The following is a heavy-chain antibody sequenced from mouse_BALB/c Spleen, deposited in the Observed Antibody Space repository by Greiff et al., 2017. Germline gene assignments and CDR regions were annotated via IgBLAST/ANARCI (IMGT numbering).Heavy chain of an antibody. D-gene: IGHD1-1*01. CDR2: ISSGSSTI. Sequence: EVKLVESGGGLVQPGGSRKLSCAASGFTFSSFGMHWVRQAPEKGLEWVAYISSGSSTIYYADTVKGRFTISRDNPKNTLFLQMTSLRSEDTAMYYCARSGDYGSSYSWYFDVWGAGTTVTVSS. V-gene: IGHV5-17*02. CDR1: GFTFSSFG. CDR3: ARSGDYGSSYSWYFDV. J-gene: IGHJ1*01.